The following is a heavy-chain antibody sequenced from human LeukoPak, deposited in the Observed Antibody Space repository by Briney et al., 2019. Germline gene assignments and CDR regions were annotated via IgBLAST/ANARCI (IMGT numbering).Heavy chain of an antibody. CDR2: ISWNSGSI. Sequence: GGSLRLSCAASGFTFDDYAMHWVRQAPGKGLEWVSGISWNSGSIGYADSVKGRFTISRDNAKNSLYLQMNSLRAEDTALYYCAKLTQGDYDSSGFGDYWGQGTLVTVSS. V-gene: IGHV3-9*01. CDR3: AKLTQGDYDSSGFGDY. D-gene: IGHD3-22*01. CDR1: GFTFDDYA. J-gene: IGHJ4*02.